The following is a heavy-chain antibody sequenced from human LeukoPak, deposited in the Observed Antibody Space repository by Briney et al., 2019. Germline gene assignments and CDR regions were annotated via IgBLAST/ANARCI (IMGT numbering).Heavy chain of an antibody. Sequence: GGSLRLSCAASGFTFSDYYMSWIRQAPGKGLEWVSFISSSGTTIYYADSVKGRFTISRDNAKNSLYLQMSSLRAEDTAVYYCARAPGYRSFLDYWGQGTLVTVSS. J-gene: IGHJ4*02. CDR2: ISSSGTTI. V-gene: IGHV3-11*04. CDR1: GFTFSDYY. D-gene: IGHD6-13*01. CDR3: ARAPGYRSFLDY.